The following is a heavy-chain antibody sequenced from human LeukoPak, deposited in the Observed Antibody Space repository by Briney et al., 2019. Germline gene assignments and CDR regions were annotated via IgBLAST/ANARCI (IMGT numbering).Heavy chain of an antibody. V-gene: IGHV4-59*01. CDR3: ARYGYYAYDY. D-gene: IGHD3-3*01. J-gene: IGHJ4*02. CDR2: IYYSGST. CDR1: GGSISSYY. Sequence: TSETLSLTCTVSGGSISSYYWSWIRQPPGKGVEWIGYIYYSGSTNYNPSLKSRVTISLDTSKNQFSLRLSSVTAADTAVYYCARYGYYAYDYWGQGNLVTVSS.